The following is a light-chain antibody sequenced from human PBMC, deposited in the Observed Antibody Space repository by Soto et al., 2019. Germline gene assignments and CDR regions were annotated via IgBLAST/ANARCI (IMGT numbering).Light chain of an antibody. Sequence: DIVMTQSPDSLSESLGERATIKCRSSQSGLHRSNGNNYIAWYQQIPGQPPKLLIYCSSTRDSRVPARFIGTGAGTDFHLSVCSLQADDVAFYYCQQYQHLPFTFGRRTKVHLE. J-gene: IGKJ3*01. V-gene: IGKV4-1*01. CDR2: CSS. CDR3: QQYQHLPFT. CDR1: QSGLHRSNGNNY.